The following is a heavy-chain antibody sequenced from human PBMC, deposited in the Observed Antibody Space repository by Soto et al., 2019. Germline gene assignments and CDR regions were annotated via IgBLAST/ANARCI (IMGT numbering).Heavy chain of an antibody. Sequence: GGCLRLSCAASGLSFGTYWMTWVRQAPGKGLEWVANINPDGAEKYYVDSVKGRFTISRDNAKNSLYLQITSLTAEDTAVYYCTQGGHVDYCGNVTLVIVSS. CDR1: GLSFGTYW. CDR3: TQGGHVDY. V-gene: IGHV3-7*03. D-gene: IGHD3-16*01. J-gene: IGHJ4*01. CDR2: INPDGAEK.